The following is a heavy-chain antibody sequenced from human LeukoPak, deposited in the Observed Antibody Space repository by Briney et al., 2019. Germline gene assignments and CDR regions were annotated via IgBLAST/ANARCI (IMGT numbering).Heavy chain of an antibody. J-gene: IGHJ4*02. D-gene: IGHD3-10*01. CDR3: AKEEVRRVIMAQNFDY. Sequence: GGSLRLSCAASGFTFSSYGIHWVRQAPGKGLEWVAVISYDGSNKYYADSVKGRFTISRDNSKNTLYLQMNSLRAEDTAVYYCAKEEVRRVIMAQNFDYWGQGTLVTVSS. V-gene: IGHV3-30*18. CDR2: ISYDGSNK. CDR1: GFTFSSYG.